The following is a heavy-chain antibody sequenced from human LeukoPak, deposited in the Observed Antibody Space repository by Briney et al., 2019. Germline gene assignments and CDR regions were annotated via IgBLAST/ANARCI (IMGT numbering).Heavy chain of an antibody. V-gene: IGHV4-30-4*08. CDR1: GFTFSSYW. Sequence: LRLSCAASGFTFSSYWMHWVRQPPGKGLEWIGYIYYSGSTYYNPSLKSRVTISVDTSKNQFSLKLSSVTAADTAVYYCAREAQYYGMDVWGQGTTVTVSS. CDR2: IYYSGST. CDR3: AREAQYYGMDV. J-gene: IGHJ6*02.